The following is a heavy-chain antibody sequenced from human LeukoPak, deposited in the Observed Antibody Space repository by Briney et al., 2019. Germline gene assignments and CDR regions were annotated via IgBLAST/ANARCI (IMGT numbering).Heavy chain of an antibody. CDR3: GGGPPQYWYFDL. CDR2: VYYSGST. V-gene: IGHV4-59*01. CDR1: GGSISSYY. Sequence: SETLSLTCTVSGGSISSYYWSWIRQPPGKGLEWIGYVYYSGSTNYNPSLKSRVTISVDTSKNQFSLKLSSVTAADTAVYYCGGGPPQYWYFDLWGRSTLVTVSS. J-gene: IGHJ2*01.